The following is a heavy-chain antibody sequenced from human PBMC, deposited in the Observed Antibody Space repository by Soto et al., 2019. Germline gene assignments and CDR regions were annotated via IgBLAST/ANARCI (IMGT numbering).Heavy chain of an antibody. CDR3: ARGTRLRRFDY. D-gene: IGHD4-17*01. J-gene: IGHJ4*02. CDR2: INHSGST. V-gene: IGHV4-34*01. Sequence: PSETLSLTCAVYGGSFSGYYWSWIRQPPGKGLEWIGEINHSGSTNYNPSLKSRVTISVDTSKNQFSLKLSSVTAADTAVYYCARGTRLRRFDYWGQGTLVTVSS. CDR1: GGSFSGYY.